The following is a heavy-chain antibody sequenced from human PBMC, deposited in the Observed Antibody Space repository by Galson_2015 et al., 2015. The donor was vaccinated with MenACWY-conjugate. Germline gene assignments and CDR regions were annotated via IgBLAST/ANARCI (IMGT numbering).Heavy chain of an antibody. V-gene: IGHV1-46*01. J-gene: IGHJ4*02. CDR1: GYTFTTYY. Sequence: SVKVSCKASGYTFTTYYMHWVRQAPGQGLEWMGIIRPSGDDGTTYAQKFQGRGTMTRDTSTSTVYMDLSSLRSEDTAVYYCVREYRGGSFDYWGQGTLVTVSS. CDR2: IRPSGDDGT. CDR3: VREYRGGSFDY. D-gene: IGHD1-26*01.